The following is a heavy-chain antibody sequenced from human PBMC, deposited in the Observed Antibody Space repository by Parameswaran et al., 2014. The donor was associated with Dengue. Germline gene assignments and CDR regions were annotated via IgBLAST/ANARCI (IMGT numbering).Heavy chain of an antibody. D-gene: IGHD3-3*01. CDR1: GFTFGDYA. Sequence: QAGGSLRLSCTASGFTFGDYAMSWFRQAPGKGLEWVGFIRSKAYGGTTEYAASVKGRFTISRDDSKSIAYLQMNSLKTEDTAVYYCTRDPQYYDFWSGPYSLGMDVWGQGTTVTVSS. V-gene: IGHV3-49*03. CDR3: TRDPQYYDFWSGPYSLGMDV. CDR2: IRSKAYGGTT. J-gene: IGHJ6*02.